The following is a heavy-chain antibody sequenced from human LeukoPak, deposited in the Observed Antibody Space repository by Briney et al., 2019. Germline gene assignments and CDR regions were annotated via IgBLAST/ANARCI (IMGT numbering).Heavy chain of an antibody. D-gene: IGHD5-18*01. CDR1: GFTFSAYD. Sequence: GGSLRLSCAASGFTFSAYDVHWVRHATGKGLEWVSGIGFAGDTNYADSVKGRFTISRENAKNSLYLQMNSLTPGDTAMYFCARGLPGGLDPWGQGTLVTVSS. CDR3: ARGLPGGLDP. J-gene: IGHJ5*02. V-gene: IGHV3-13*01. CDR2: IGFAGDT.